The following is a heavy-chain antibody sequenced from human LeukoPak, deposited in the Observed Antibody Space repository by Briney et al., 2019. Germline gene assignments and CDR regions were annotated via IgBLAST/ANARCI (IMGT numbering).Heavy chain of an antibody. J-gene: IGHJ5*02. CDR2: IYTSGST. Sequence: SETLSLTCTVSGGSISSGSYYWSWIRQPAGKGLEWIGCIYTSGSTNYNPSLKSRVTISVDTSKNQFSLKLSSVTAADTAVYYCARVNDFWSGYNWFDPWGQGTLVTVSS. V-gene: IGHV4-61*02. D-gene: IGHD3-3*01. CDR1: GGSISSGSYY. CDR3: ARVNDFWSGYNWFDP.